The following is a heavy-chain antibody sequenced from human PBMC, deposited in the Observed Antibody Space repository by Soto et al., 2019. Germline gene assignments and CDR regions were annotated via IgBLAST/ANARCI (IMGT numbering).Heavy chain of an antibody. J-gene: IGHJ5*02. CDR1: GYSFTSYW. Sequence: GEALKVSCKGSGYSFTSYWIGWVRQMPGKGLEWMGIIYPGDSDTRYSPSFQGQVTISADKSISTAYLQWSSLKASDTAMYYCARHSGMVRGLIRWFDPSGQGTPVTVSS. CDR2: IYPGDSDT. V-gene: IGHV5-51*01. CDR3: ARHSGMVRGLIRWFDP. D-gene: IGHD3-10*01.